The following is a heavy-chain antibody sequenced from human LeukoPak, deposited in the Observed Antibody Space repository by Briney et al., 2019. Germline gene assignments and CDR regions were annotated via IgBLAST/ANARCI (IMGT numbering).Heavy chain of an antibody. D-gene: IGHD6-13*01. CDR2: ICAYNGNT. CDR3: ARDRRIANWFDP. V-gene: IGHV1-18*01. Sequence: ASVKVSCKASGYTFTSYGISWVRQAPGQGLEWMGWICAYNGNTNYAQKLQGRVTMTTDTSTSTAYMELRSLRSDDTAVYYCARDRRIANWFDPWGQGTLVTVSS. J-gene: IGHJ5*02. CDR1: GYTFTSYG.